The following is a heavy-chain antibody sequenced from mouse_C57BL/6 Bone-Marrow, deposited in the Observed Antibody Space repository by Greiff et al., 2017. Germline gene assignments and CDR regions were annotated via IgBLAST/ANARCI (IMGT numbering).Heavy chain of an antibody. D-gene: IGHD1-1*01. CDR3: GIYYYGEYYCDY. CDR2: IYPGSGNT. J-gene: IGHJ2*01. CDR1: GYSFTSYY. Sequence: QVQLQQSGPELVKPGASVKISCKASGYSFTSYYIHWVKQRPGQGLEWIGWIYPGSGNTKYNEKFKGKATLTADTSSSTAYMQLSSLTSEDSAVYYCGIYYYGEYYCDYWGQGTTLTVSA. V-gene: IGHV1-66*01.